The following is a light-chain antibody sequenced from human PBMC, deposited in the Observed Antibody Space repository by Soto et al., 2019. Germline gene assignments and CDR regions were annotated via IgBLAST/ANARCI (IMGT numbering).Light chain of an antibody. Sequence: DIQMTQSPSTLSASVGDRVTITCRASQSISSWLAWYQQKPGQAPKLLIYKAFTLQSGVPSRFSGSGSGTEFTFAISSLQPDDSATYYCQQYNDNWTFGQGTKV. V-gene: IGKV1-5*03. CDR2: KAF. CDR3: QQYNDNWT. CDR1: QSISSW. J-gene: IGKJ1*01.